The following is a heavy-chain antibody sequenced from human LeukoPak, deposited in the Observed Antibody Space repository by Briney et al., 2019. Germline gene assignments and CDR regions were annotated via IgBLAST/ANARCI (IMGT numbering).Heavy chain of an antibody. D-gene: IGHD5-12*01. V-gene: IGHV3-48*03. J-gene: IGHJ4*02. CDR2: ISSSGSTI. Sequence: GGSLRLSCAASGFTFSSYEMNWVRQAPGKGLEWVSYISSSGSTIYYADSVKGRFTISRDNAKNSLYLQMNSLRAEDTAVYYCARGSTGGYSGYDATRKSFDYWGQGTLVTVSS. CDR3: ARGSTGGYSGYDATRKSFDY. CDR1: GFTFSSYE.